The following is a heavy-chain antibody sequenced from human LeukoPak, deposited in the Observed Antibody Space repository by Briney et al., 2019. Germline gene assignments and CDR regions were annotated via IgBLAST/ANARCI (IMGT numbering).Heavy chain of an antibody. Sequence: ASVKVSCKASGGTFSSYAISWVRQAPGQGLEWMGGIIPIFGTANYAQKFQGRVTMTRDTTISTAYLELSRLTSDDTAVYYCASYPRYVSTPPFDYWGQGTLVTVSS. D-gene: IGHD2-15*01. V-gene: IGHV1-69*05. CDR1: GGTFSSYA. CDR2: IIPIFGTA. J-gene: IGHJ4*02. CDR3: ASYPRYVSTPPFDY.